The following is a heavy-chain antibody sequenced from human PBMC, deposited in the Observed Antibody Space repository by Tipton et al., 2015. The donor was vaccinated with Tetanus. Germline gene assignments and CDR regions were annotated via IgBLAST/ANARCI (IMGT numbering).Heavy chain of an antibody. Sequence: TLSLTCAVSGGLLSTGGYSWGWIRQSPGQGLEWIGYIYHTGSTYYNPSLKGRVTVSLDTSKNQFSLRLTSVTDADTAVYYCVRDHARACGGDCYPGGFDIWGQGTMVSVSS. CDR3: VRDHARACGGDCYPGGFDI. CDR1: GGLLSTGGYS. D-gene: IGHD2-21*02. J-gene: IGHJ3*02. CDR2: IYHTGST. V-gene: IGHV4-30-2*05.